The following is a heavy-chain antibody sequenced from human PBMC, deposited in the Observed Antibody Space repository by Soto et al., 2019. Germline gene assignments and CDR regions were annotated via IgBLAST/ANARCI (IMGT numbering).Heavy chain of an antibody. V-gene: IGHV3-23*01. Sequence: GGSLRLSCAASGFTFSSYAMSWVRQAPGKGLEWVSAISGSGGSTYYADSVKGRFTISRDNSKNTLYLQMNSLRAEGTAVYYCAKDLGYCSGGSCYSDFRPGYWGQGTLVTVSS. D-gene: IGHD2-15*01. J-gene: IGHJ4*02. CDR3: AKDLGYCSGGSCYSDFRPGY. CDR1: GFTFSSYA. CDR2: ISGSGGST.